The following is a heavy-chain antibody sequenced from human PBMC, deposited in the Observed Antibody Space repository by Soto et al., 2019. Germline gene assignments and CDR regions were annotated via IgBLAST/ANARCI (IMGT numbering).Heavy chain of an antibody. CDR1: GFTFTSSA. D-gene: IGHD3-10*01. J-gene: IGHJ5*02. CDR3: AAEAYGSGSYVP. V-gene: IGHV1-58*01. CDR2: IVVGSGNT. Sequence: QMQLVQSGPEVKKPGTSVKVSCKASGFTFTSSAVQWVRQARGQRLEWIGWIVVGSGNTNYAQKFQERVTITRDMSTSTAYMELSSLRSEDTAVYYCAAEAYGSGSYVPWCQGTLVTVSS.